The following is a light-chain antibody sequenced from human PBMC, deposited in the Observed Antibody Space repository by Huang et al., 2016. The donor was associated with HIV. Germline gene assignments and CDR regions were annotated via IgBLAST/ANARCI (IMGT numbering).Light chain of an antibody. V-gene: IGKV3-15*01. CDR3: QQYNNWPYT. Sequence: DTVMTQTPATLSVSPGARATLSCRASQSVGSKLAWVQQKPGQAPRLLIHGASTRATGSPARFRGSGSGTEFTLTISSLQSEDFAVYYCQQYNNWPYTFGQGTKLEIK. CDR2: GAS. CDR1: QSVGSK. J-gene: IGKJ2*01.